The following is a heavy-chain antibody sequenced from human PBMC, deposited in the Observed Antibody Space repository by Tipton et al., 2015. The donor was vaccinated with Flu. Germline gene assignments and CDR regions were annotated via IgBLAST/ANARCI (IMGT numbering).Heavy chain of an antibody. CDR3: ATADYGDYGRYFDL. D-gene: IGHD4-17*01. CDR1: GGSISKSY. V-gene: IGHV4-4*07. Sequence: GLVKPSETLSLTCTVSGGSISKSYWSWIRQPAGKGLEWIGRIYTTGSTNYNPSLESRVTMSVDTSKNQFSLKVRSVTAADTAIYYCATADYGDYGRYFDLWGRGTLVTVSS. CDR2: IYTTGST. J-gene: IGHJ2*01.